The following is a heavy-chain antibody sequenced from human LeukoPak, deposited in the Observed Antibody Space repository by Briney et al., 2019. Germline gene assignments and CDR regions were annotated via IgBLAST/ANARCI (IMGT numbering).Heavy chain of an antibody. CDR3: AKLAPDARRYFDWFSEDAFDI. CDR2: ISYYGSNK. Sequence: PGGSLTLTCTASGFTFSSYGNHWVRHAQATGQELEAVISYYGSNKYYADSVKGRFTIYRDNSKNALYLKMNCLRAEGTAVYYCAKLAPDARRYFDWFSEDAFDIWGQGTMVTVSS. V-gene: IGHV3-30*18. CDR1: GFTFSSYG. D-gene: IGHD3-9*01. J-gene: IGHJ3*02.